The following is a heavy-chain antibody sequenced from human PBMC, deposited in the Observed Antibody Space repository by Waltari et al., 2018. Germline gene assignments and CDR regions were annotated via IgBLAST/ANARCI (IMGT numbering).Heavy chain of an antibody. J-gene: IGHJ4*02. D-gene: IGHD3-10*01. CDR2: IYYSGST. Sequence: QLQLQESGPGLVKPSETLSLTCTVSGGSISSSSYYWGWIRQPPGKGLEWIGRIYYSGSTYYNPSLKSRVTISVDTSKNQFSLKLSSVTAADTAVYYCATNPRIHGSGRKYFDYWGQGTLVTVSS. CDR1: GGSISSSSYY. V-gene: IGHV4-39*07. CDR3: ATNPRIHGSGRKYFDY.